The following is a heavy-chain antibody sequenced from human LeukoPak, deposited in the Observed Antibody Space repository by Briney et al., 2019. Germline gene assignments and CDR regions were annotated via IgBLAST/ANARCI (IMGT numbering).Heavy chain of an antibody. CDR1: GFTFSSYS. CDR3: ARDGEAHAFDI. CDR2: ISSSSSYI. V-gene: IGHV3-21*01. Sequence: GGSLRLSCVASGFTFSSYSMNWVRQAPGKGLEWVSSISSSSSYIYYADSVKGRFTISRDNAKNSLYLQMNSLRAEDTAVYYCARDGEAHAFDIWGQGTMVTVSS. J-gene: IGHJ3*02.